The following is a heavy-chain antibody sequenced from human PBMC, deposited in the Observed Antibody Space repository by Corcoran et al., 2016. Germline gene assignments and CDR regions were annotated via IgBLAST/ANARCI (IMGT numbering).Heavy chain of an antibody. CDR2: IYPGDSDT. CDR3: ARQRGYSYGIDGFDI. D-gene: IGHD5-18*01. Sequence: EVQLVQSGAEVEKPGESLKISCKGSGYSFTSYWIGWVRQMPGKGLEWMGIIYPGDSDTRYSPSFQGQVTISADKSITTAYLQWSSLKASDTAMYYCARQRGYSYGIDGFDIWGQGTMVTVSS. J-gene: IGHJ3*02. V-gene: IGHV5-51*01. CDR1: GYSFTSYW.